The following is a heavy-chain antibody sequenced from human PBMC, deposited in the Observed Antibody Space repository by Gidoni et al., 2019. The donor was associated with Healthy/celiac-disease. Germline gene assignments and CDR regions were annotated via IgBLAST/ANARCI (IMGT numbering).Heavy chain of an antibody. CDR1: GGSISSSRYY. CDR3: AREGYCSSTSCYGWFDP. Sequence: QLQLQESGPGLVKPSETLSLTCTVSGGSISSSRYYWGWIRQPPGKGLEWIGSIYYSGSTYYNPSLKSRVTISVDTSKNQFSLKLSSVTAADTAVYYCAREGYCSSTSCYGWFDPWGQGTLVTVSS. D-gene: IGHD2-2*01. J-gene: IGHJ5*02. CDR2: IYYSGST. V-gene: IGHV4-39*02.